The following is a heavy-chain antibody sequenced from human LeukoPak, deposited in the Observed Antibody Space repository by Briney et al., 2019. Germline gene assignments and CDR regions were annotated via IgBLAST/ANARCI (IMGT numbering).Heavy chain of an antibody. CDR3: ASSTRPDVYYFDY. Sequence: ASVKVSCKASGGTFSSYAISWVRQAPGQGLEWMGGIIPIFGTANYAQKFQGRVTITTDESTSTAYMELSSLRSEDTAVYYCASSTRPDVYYFDYWGQGTLVTVSS. CDR1: GGTFSSYA. V-gene: IGHV1-69*05. D-gene: IGHD6-6*01. J-gene: IGHJ4*02. CDR2: IIPIFGTA.